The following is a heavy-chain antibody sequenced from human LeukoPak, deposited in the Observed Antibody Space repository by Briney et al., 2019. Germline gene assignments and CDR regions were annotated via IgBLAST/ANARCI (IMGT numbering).Heavy chain of an antibody. J-gene: IGHJ3*02. CDR3: AFEVGRSQGAFDI. CDR2: VWNDGSDE. CDR1: GFIFSKYA. D-gene: IGHD1-26*01. Sequence: GGSLRLSCAASGFIFSKYAMHWVRQTPGKGLEWVAAVWNDGSDENYADSVKGRFTISSDNSKNTLYLQMNSLRAEDTAVYYCAFEVGRSQGAFDIWGQGTMTTVSS. V-gene: IGHV3-33*01.